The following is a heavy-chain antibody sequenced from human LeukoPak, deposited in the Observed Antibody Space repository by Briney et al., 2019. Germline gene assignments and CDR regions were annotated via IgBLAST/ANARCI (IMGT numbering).Heavy chain of an antibody. CDR3: ARGGIGHYDFWSGHDY. V-gene: IGHV3-48*01. CDR2: ISSSSSTI. J-gene: IGHJ4*02. CDR1: GFTFSSYS. D-gene: IGHD3-3*01. Sequence: GGSLRLSCAASGFTFSSYSMNWVRQAPGKGLEWVSYISSSSSTIYYADSVKGRFTISRDNAKNSLYLQMNSLRAEDTAVCYCARGGIGHYDFWSGHDYWGQGTLVTVSS.